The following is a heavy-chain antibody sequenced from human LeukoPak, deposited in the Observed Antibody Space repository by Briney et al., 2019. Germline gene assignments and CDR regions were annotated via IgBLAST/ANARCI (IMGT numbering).Heavy chain of an antibody. J-gene: IGHJ4*02. CDR1: GGSISSYY. D-gene: IGHD1-26*01. CDR2: IYYSGST. CDR3: ARHKGRWEHTDY. V-gene: IGHV4-59*08. Sequence: SETLSLTCTVSGGSISSYYWSWIRQPPGKGLEWIGYIYYSGSTNYNPSLKSRVTISVDTSKNQFSLKLSSVTAADTAVYYRARHKGRWEHTDYWGQGTLVTVSS.